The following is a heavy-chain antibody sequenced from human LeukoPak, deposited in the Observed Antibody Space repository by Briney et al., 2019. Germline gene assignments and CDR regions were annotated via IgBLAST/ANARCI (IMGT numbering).Heavy chain of an antibody. CDR3: ASVVRGGTFYYYMDV. Sequence: SSQTLSLTCIVSGDSVSNVSYYWAWIRQPPGKGLEWIANVYYSGSTYYSPSLKSRVAISVDTSKNQFSLTLSSVTAADTGVYFCASVVRGGTFYYYMDVWGRGTSVTVSS. CDR2: VYYSGST. J-gene: IGHJ6*03. D-gene: IGHD3-10*01. V-gene: IGHV4-39*01. CDR1: GDSVSNVSYY.